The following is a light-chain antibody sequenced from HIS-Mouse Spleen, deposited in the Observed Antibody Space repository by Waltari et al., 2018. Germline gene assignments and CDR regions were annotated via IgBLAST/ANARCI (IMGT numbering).Light chain of an antibody. J-gene: IGLJ2*01. CDR1: AFPKQY. CDR3: YSTDSSGNHRV. Sequence: SYELTQLPSVSVSPGQTARITCSGDAFPKQYAYWYQQKSGQAPVLVIYEDSKRPTGIPERFSGSSSGTMATLTISGAQVEDEADYYCYSTDSSGNHRVFGGGTKLTVL. CDR2: EDS. V-gene: IGLV3-10*01.